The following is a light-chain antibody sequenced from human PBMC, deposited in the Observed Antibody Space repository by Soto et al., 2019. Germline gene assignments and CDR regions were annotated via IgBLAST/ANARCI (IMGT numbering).Light chain of an antibody. Sequence: QSVLTQPPSASGTPGQRVTISCSGSSSNIGSKTVNWYQQLPGTAPKLLIYSNNQRPSGVHDRFSGYKSGPSASLAISGLEAEDEADYYCAAWDDSLHGVVFGGGTKVTVL. J-gene: IGLJ2*01. V-gene: IGLV1-44*01. CDR2: SNN. CDR1: SSNIGSKT. CDR3: AAWDDSLHGVV.